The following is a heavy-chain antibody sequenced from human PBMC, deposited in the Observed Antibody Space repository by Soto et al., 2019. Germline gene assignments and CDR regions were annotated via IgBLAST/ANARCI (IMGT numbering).Heavy chain of an antibody. Sequence: GESLKISCKGSGYSFTSYWIGWVRQMPGKGLEWMGIIYPGDSDTRYSPSFQGQVTISAAKSISTAYLQWSSLKASDTAMYYCARRERIAARPDAFDIWGQGTMVTVSS. V-gene: IGHV5-51*01. CDR2: IYPGDSDT. J-gene: IGHJ3*02. CDR1: GYSFTSYW. D-gene: IGHD6-6*01. CDR3: ARRERIAARPDAFDI.